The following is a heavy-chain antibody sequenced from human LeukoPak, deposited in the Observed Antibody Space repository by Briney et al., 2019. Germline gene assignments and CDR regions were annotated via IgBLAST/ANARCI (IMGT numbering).Heavy chain of an antibody. Sequence: GGSLRLSCAASGFTFSNYGIHWVRQAPGKGLEWVAVIWSDGSQNYYADSVKGRFTISRDKSKNTVYLQMNSRSAEDTAVYYCATDNDITSRYSQFDYWGQGTLVTVSS. J-gene: IGHJ4*02. D-gene: IGHD3-10*01. V-gene: IGHV3-33*01. CDR2: IWSDGSQN. CDR3: ATDNDITSRYSQFDY. CDR1: GFTFSNYG.